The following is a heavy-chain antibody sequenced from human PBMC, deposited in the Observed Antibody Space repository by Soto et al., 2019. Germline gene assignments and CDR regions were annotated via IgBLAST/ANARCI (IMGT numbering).Heavy chain of an antibody. V-gene: IGHV3-66*01. J-gene: IGHJ4*02. D-gene: IGHD1-1*01. CDR1: GFTVSNNY. CDR3: ARVGTYNWV. Sequence: EVQLVESGGGLVQPGGSLRLSCAASGFTVSNNYMRWVRQAPGKGLEWVSLLYSGGATYYADSVKVRFTISRDNSKNPLYLQMKSLRAEDTAVYYCARVGTYNWVGGQGILVTVSS. CDR2: LYSGGAT.